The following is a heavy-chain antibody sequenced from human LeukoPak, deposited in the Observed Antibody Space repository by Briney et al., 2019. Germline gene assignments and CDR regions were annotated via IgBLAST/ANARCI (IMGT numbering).Heavy chain of an antibody. CDR2: INHSGST. V-gene: IGHV4-34*01. CDR1: GGSFSGYY. D-gene: IGHD6-19*01. Sequence: PSETLSLTCAVYGGSFSGYYWSWIRQPPGKGLEWIGEINHSGSTNYNPSLKSRVTISVDTSKNQFSLKLSSVTAADTAVYYCASEGLIAVDGTDAFDIWGQGTMVTVSS. CDR3: ASEGLIAVDGTDAFDI. J-gene: IGHJ3*02.